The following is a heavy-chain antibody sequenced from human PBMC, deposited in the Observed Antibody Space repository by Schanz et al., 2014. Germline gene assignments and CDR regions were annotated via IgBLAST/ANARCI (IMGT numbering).Heavy chain of an antibody. V-gene: IGHV3-30*18. D-gene: IGHD3-10*01. CDR3: AKQHIVRGVIYLNWFHS. J-gene: IGHJ5*01. Sequence: VQLVESGGGVVQPGRSLRLSCAASGFTFSTHAMHWVRQAPGKGLEWVALVSSDGNNDYYTDSVKGRFTISRDNSKNTVHLQMNSLRAEDTAVYYCAKQHIVRGVIYLNWFHSWGQGTLVTVSS. CDR2: VSSDGNND. CDR1: GFTFSTHA.